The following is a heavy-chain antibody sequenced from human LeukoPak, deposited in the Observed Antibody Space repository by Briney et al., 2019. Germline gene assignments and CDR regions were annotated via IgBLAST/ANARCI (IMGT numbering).Heavy chain of an antibody. V-gene: IGHV3-9*01. CDR1: GFTFSSYA. CDR2: ISWNSGSI. J-gene: IGHJ6*02. D-gene: IGHD2-15*01. CDR3: AKDIRYCSGGSCLGSGCYGMDV. Sequence: PGGSLRLSCAASGFTFSSYAMSWVRQAPGKGLEWVSGISWNSGSIGYADSVKGRFTISRDNAKNSLYLQMNSLRAEDTALYYCAKDIRYCSGGSCLGSGCYGMDVWGQGTTVTVSS.